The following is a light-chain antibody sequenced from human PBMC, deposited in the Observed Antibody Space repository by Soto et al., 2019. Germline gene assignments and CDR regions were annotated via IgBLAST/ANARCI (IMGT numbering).Light chain of an antibody. CDR1: QNISSY. Sequence: IVLTQYPVTLSLSPGERATLSCRASQNISSYLIWYQQKPGQAPRLLMYDVSNRATGIPARFSGSGSGTDFTLTISSLEPEDLAVYYCQQRSNWPRTFGQGTKVEIK. CDR3: QQRSNWPRT. V-gene: IGKV3-11*01. CDR2: DVS. J-gene: IGKJ1*01.